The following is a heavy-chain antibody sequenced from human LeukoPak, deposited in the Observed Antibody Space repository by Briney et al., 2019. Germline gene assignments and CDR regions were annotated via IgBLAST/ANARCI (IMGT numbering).Heavy chain of an antibody. Sequence: GGSLRLSCAASGFTFSSYAMSWVRQAPGPGLEWVSAISGSGGSTYYTDSVKGRFTISRDNSKNTLWLQMNSLRAEDTAVYYCAKDGFLLWRGAFDIWGQGTMVTVSS. V-gene: IGHV3-23*01. J-gene: IGHJ3*02. CDR1: GFTFSSYA. CDR2: ISGSGGST. D-gene: IGHD2-21*01. CDR3: AKDGFLLWRGAFDI.